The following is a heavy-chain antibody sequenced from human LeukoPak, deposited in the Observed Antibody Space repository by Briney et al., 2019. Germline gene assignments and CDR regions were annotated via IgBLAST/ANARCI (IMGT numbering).Heavy chain of an antibody. CDR3: AGAAAGTAIDS. CDR1: GYSFSTYW. CDR2: IYPGDSDT. V-gene: IGHV5-51*01. D-gene: IGHD6-13*01. Sequence: GESLKVSCKGSGYSFSTYWIARVRQMPGKGLEWMGIIYPGDSDTRYSPSFQGQFTISADKSISTAYLQWSSLKASDSAIYYCAGAAAGTAIDSWGQGTLVTVSS. J-gene: IGHJ4*02.